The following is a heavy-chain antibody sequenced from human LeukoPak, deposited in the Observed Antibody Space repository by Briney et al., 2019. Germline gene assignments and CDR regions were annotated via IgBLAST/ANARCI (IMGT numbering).Heavy chain of an antibody. V-gene: IGHV3-30-3*01. CDR1: GFTFSSCA. Sequence: PGGSLRLSCAASGFTFSSCAMHWVRQAPGKGLEWVAVISYDGSNKYYADSVKGRFTISRDNSKNTLYLQMNSLRAEDTAVYYCARGFTKGYYFDYWGQGTLVTVST. CDR3: ARGFTKGYYFDY. J-gene: IGHJ4*02. CDR2: ISYDGSNK.